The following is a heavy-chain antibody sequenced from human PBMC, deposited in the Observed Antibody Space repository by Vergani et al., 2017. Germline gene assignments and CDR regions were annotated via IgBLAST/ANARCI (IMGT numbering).Heavy chain of an antibody. CDR2: MYHSGST. D-gene: IGHD3-3*01. V-gene: IGHV4-59*11. J-gene: IGHJ6*03. CDR1: FDSIRNLY. CDR3: ASNTVDFWSGYQLYLPTRYYYMDV. Sequence: QVQLQESGPGLVKSSETLSLTCSVSFDSIRNLYCNWIRQPPGKELEWIGYMYHSGSTNYNPSLETRVTISGDTSKNQFSLKLNSVTAADTAVYYCASNTVDFWSGYQLYLPTRYYYMDVWGKGTTVTVSS.